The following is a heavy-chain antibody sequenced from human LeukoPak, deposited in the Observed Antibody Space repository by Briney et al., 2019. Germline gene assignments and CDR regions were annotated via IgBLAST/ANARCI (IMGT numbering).Heavy chain of an antibody. CDR1: DYTFTSYG. J-gene: IGHJ5*02. V-gene: IGHV1-18*01. D-gene: IGHD2-15*01. CDR2: ISAYSGNT. Sequence: GASVKVSCKASDYTFTSYGINWVRQAPGQGLEWMGWISAYSGNTNYAQNLQGRVTMTTDTSRSTAYMELRSLRSDDTAVYYCARDSLPTRIVVVAAPYPFDPWGQGTLVTVSS. CDR3: ARDSLPTRIVVVAAPYPFDP.